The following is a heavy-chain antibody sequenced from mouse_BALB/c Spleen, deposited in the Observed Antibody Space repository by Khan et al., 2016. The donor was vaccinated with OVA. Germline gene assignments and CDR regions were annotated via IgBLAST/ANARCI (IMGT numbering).Heavy chain of an antibody. CDR1: GYSITSDYA. CDR3: ARNGANCGGMDY. V-gene: IGHV3-2*02. J-gene: IGHJ4*01. D-gene: IGHD4-1*01. CDR2: ISYSGNF. Sequence: EVQLQESGPGLVKPSQSLSLTCNVTGYSITSDYAWNWIRQFPGNKLEWMGYISYSGNFFYNPSLKSRISITRDTSKNQFFLQLKSVTTEDTATYYCARNGANCGGMDYWGQGTSVSVSS.